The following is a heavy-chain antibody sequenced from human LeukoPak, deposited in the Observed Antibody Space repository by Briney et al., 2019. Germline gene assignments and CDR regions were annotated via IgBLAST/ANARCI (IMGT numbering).Heavy chain of an antibody. CDR3: ATILAINGNNDY. CDR2: ISYDGSNK. CDR1: GFTFSSYA. V-gene: IGHV3-30-3*01. Sequence: GGSLRLSCAASGFTFSSYAMHWVRQAPGKGLEWVAVISYDGSNKYYADSVKGRFTISRDNSKNTLYLQMNSLRAEDTAVYYCATILAINGNNDYWGQGTLVTVSS. D-gene: IGHD1/OR15-1a*01. J-gene: IGHJ4*02.